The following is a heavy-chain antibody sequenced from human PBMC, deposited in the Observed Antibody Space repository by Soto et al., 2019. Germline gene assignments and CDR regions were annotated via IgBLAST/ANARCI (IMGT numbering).Heavy chain of an antibody. V-gene: IGHV1-2*02. CDR3: ARDPELEIRSFDY. CDR2: INPNSGGT. J-gene: IGHJ4*02. Sequence: WASVKVSCPASGYTFTGYYMHWARQDLGPGLEWLGWINPNSGGTNYAQKFQDRVTMTRDRSISSADMELSRLRSDDTAVYYWARDPELEIRSFDYWGQGIRVTVSS. D-gene: IGHD1-7*01. CDR1: GYTFTGYY.